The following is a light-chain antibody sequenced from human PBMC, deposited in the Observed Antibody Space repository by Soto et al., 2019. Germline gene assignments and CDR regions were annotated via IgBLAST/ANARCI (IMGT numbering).Light chain of an antibody. CDR1: QNVNSD. J-gene: IGKJ2*01. CDR2: GAS. Sequence: EIVMTQSPVILSVSPGERATLSCRASQNVNSDLAWYQQKPGQAPRILIYGASNRATDIPARISASGSGTDFTLTISSLQSEDFAVYYCQQYNKWPPLYTFGQGTKLEIK. V-gene: IGKV3-15*01. CDR3: QQYNKWPPLYT.